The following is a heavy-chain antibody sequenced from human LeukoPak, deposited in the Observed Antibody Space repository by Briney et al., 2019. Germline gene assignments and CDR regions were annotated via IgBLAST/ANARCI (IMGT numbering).Heavy chain of an antibody. J-gene: IGHJ6*03. Sequence: SETLSLTCTVSGGSISSGSYYWSWIRQSAGKGLEWIVRIYTSGGTNYNPSLKSRVTISVDTSKNQFSLKLSSVTAADTAVYYCARVSTLYNWNNRGNYYYYYYMDVWGKGTTVTVSS. CDR3: ARVSTLYNWNNRGNYYYYYYMDV. V-gene: IGHV4-61*02. CDR1: GGSISSGSYY. D-gene: IGHD1/OR15-1a*01. CDR2: IYTSGGT.